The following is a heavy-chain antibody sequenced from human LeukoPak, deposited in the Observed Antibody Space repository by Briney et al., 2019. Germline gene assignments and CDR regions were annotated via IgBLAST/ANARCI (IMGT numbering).Heavy chain of an antibody. CDR2: IYTSGST. CDR1: GGSISSGSYY. CDR3: ARPVRGVNTLDY. J-gene: IGHJ4*02. Sequence: PSETLSLTCTVSGGSISSGSYYWSWIRQPAGKGLEWIGRIYTSGSTNYNPSLKSRVTISVDTSKNQFSLKLSSVTAADTAVYYCARPVRGVNTLDYWGQGTLVTVSS. D-gene: IGHD3-10*01. V-gene: IGHV4-61*02.